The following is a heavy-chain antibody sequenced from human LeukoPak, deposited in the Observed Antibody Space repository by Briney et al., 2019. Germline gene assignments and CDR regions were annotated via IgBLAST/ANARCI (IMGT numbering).Heavy chain of an antibody. CDR1: GYSISSGYY. Sequence: SETLSLTCAVSGYSISSGYYWGWIRQPPGKGLDWIGSIYHTGSTYYNPSLKSRVTISADTSKNQFYLKLTSVTAADTAVYYCARGPQMVYAISWGQGTLVTVSS. J-gene: IGHJ4*02. CDR2: IYHTGST. D-gene: IGHD2-8*01. V-gene: IGHV4-38-2*01. CDR3: ARGPQMVYAIS.